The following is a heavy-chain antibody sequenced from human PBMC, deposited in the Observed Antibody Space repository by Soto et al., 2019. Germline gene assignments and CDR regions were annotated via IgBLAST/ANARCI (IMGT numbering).Heavy chain of an antibody. D-gene: IGHD4-17*01. J-gene: IGHJ6*02. CDR3: TRPLVTTLWNNYYYYGMDV. V-gene: IGHV3-73*01. CDR2: IRSKANSYAT. CDR1: GFTFSGSA. Sequence: GGSLRLSCAASGFTFSGSAMHWVRQASGKGLEWVGRIRSKANSYATAYAASVKGRFTISRDDSKNTAYLQMNSLKTEDTAVYYCTRPLVTTLWNNYYYYGMDVWGQGTTVTVSS.